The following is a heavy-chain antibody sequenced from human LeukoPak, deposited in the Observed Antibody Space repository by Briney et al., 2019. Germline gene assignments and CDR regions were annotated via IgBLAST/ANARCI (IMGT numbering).Heavy chain of an antibody. D-gene: IGHD3-10*01. V-gene: IGHV1-18*01. J-gene: IGHJ4*02. CDR1: GYTFTNYA. CDR2: ISAYNGNT. CDR3: ARGGGSYSDFDY. Sequence: GASVKVSCKASGYTFTNYAIRWVRPAPGQGLEWMGWISAYNGNTNYAQNLQGRVTMTTDTSTSTAYMELRSLRSDDTAVYYCARGGGSYSDFDYWGQRTLVTVSS.